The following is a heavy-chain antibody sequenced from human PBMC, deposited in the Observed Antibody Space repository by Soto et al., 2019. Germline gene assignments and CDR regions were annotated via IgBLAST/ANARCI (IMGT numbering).Heavy chain of an antibody. J-gene: IGHJ4*02. CDR1: GGTFSSYA. CDR2: IVPIVDTS. Sequence: QVQLVQSGAEVRQPASSVKVSCKTSGGTFSSYAISWVRQAPRQGREWMGGIVPIVDTSTYAQKFQGRVTITADESTSTAYMELSSLRSDDTAIYYCVRVVAIPGYPDNWGQGTLVTVSS. V-gene: IGHV1-69*12. CDR3: VRVVAIPGYPDN. D-gene: IGHD5-12*01.